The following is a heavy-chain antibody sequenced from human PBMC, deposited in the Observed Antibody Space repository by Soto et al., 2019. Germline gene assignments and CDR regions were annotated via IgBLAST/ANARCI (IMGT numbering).Heavy chain of an antibody. Sequence: QVQLQESGPGLVKPSETLSLTCSVSGGSISNHYWSWIRQPPGKGLEWIGYIYYNGNTNYNPSLKSRVTTSVYTSRNQISLKLTTVTAADTAVYYCTRANWYSEYWGQGTLVTVSS. CDR3: TRANWYSEY. D-gene: IGHD7-27*01. CDR1: GGSISNHY. V-gene: IGHV4-59*11. CDR2: IYYNGNT. J-gene: IGHJ4*02.